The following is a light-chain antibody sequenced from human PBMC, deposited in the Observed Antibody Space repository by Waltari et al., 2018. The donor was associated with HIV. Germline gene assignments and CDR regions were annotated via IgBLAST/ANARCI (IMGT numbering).Light chain of an antibody. CDR3: AAWDDRLNLV. J-gene: IGLJ2*01. CDR1: NSNIGSNY. Sequence: QSVLTQPPSASGTPGQRATISCFGSNSNIGSNYVYLYQQLPGMAPKLLIYKNNQRPSGVPDRFSGSKSGTSASRAISGLRSEDEADYYCAAWDDRLNLVFGGGTKLTVL. CDR2: KNN. V-gene: IGLV1-47*01.